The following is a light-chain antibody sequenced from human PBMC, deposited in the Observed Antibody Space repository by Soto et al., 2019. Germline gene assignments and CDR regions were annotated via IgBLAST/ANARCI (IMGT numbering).Light chain of an antibody. V-gene: IGLV2-8*01. J-gene: IGLJ2*01. Sequence: QSVLTQPPSASGSPGQSVTISCTGTSSDVGAYNSVSWYQQHPGKVPRLMIYEVSKRPSGVPDRFSGSKSGNTASLTVSGLQAEDEADYYCSSHAGSINLVFGGGTKLTVL. CDR2: EVS. CDR1: SSDVGAYNS. CDR3: SSHAGSINLV.